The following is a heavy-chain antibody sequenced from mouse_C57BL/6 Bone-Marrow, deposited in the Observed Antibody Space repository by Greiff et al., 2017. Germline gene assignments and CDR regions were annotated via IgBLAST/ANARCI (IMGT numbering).Heavy chain of an antibody. J-gene: IGHJ3*01. CDR1: GFNIKDDY. D-gene: IGHD1-1*02. CDR2: IDPENGDT. V-gene: IGHV14-4*01. CDR3: TTYGFAY. Sequence: EVQLQESGAELVRPGASVKLSCTASGFNIKDDYMHWVKQRPEQGLEWIGWIDPENGDTEYASKFQGKATITADTSSNTAYLQLSSLTSEDTAVYYCTTYGFAYWGQGTLVTVSA.